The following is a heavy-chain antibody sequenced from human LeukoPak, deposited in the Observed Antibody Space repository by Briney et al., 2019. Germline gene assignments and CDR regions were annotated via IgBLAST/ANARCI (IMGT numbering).Heavy chain of an antibody. Sequence: NPSETLSLTCTVSGYSISSGYYWGWIRQPPGKGLEWIGSISHSGSTYYNASLKSRVRISVDTSKNQFSLKLSSVTAADTAVYYCARDLGDYWSGFRSYFFDYWGQGTLVTVSS. CDR1: GYSISSGYY. J-gene: IGHJ4*02. V-gene: IGHV4-38-2*02. CDR2: ISHSGST. CDR3: ARDLGDYWSGFRSYFFDY. D-gene: IGHD3-3*01.